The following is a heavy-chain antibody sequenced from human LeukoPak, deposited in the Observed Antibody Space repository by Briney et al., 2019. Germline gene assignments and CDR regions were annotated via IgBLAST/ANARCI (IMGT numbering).Heavy chain of an antibody. V-gene: IGHV3-7*03. J-gene: IGHJ6*02. CDR3: ARRTKSRMDV. Sequence: GGSLRLSCAASGFTFSGAWMSWVRQAPGKGLEWVANIKQDGSEKYYVDSVKGRFTISRDNAKNSLYLQMNSLRAEDTAVYYCARRTKSRMDVWGQGTTVTVSS. CDR1: GFTFSGAW. CDR2: IKQDGSEK.